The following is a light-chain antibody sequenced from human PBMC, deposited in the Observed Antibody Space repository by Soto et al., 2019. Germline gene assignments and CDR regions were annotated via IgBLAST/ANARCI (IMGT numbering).Light chain of an antibody. Sequence: EIVLTQSPGTLSLSPGERATLSCRASQSVSSSYLAWYQQKPGQAPRLLIYGASSRATGIPDRFSGSGSGTECTLTISRLEPEDFAVYYCQQYGSSPPITFGPGTLLEIK. J-gene: IGKJ5*01. CDR3: QQYGSSPPIT. CDR1: QSVSSSY. V-gene: IGKV3-20*01. CDR2: GAS.